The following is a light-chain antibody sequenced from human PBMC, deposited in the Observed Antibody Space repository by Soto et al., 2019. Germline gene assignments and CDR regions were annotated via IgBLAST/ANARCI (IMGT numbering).Light chain of an antibody. V-gene: IGKV1-27*01. Sequence: DIQMTQSPSSQSASVGDRVTITCRASQGISNSLAWYQQKPGQVPKLLIYAASILQSGVPLRFSGSGSGTDFTLTISSLQPEDVATYYCQKYDSAPWTFGQGTKVEIK. CDR1: QGISNS. J-gene: IGKJ1*01. CDR3: QKYDSAPWT. CDR2: AAS.